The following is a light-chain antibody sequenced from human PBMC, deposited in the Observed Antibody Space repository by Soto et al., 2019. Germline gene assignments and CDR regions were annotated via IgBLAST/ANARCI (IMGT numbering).Light chain of an antibody. CDR2: DAS. Sequence: EIVLTQSPSILSLSPGERATLSCRASQSVSTSLAWYQQKPGQAPRLLIYDASNRATDIPVRFSGSGSGTDFTLTISSLEPEDFAVYYCQQRSNWPSTFGQGTKLEIK. J-gene: IGKJ2*01. CDR1: QSVSTS. CDR3: QQRSNWPST. V-gene: IGKV3-11*01.